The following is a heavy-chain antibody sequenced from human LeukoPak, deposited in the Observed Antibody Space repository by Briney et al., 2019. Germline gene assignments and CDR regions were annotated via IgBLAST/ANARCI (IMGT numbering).Heavy chain of an antibody. CDR2: MKQDGIAK. J-gene: IGHJ5*02. V-gene: IGHV3-7*01. CDR3: ARDQGGALDL. CDR1: GFTFSSYW. Sequence: PGGSLRLSCAVSGFTFSSYWMAWVRQAPGKGLEWVANMKQDGIAKHYADSVKGRFTIPRDNAKNSLYLQMNSLRAEDTAVYYCARDQGGALDLWGLGSLVTVSS. D-gene: IGHD3-16*01.